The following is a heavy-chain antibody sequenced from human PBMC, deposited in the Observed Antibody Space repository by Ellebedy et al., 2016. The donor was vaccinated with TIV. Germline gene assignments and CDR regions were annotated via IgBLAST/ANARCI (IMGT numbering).Heavy chain of an antibody. CDR2: IYSGGGT. D-gene: IGHD3-10*01. CDR1: GFTFDDYA. Sequence: GESLKISCAASGFTFDDYAMHWVRQAPGKGLQWVPVIYSGGGTYYADSVKGRFTISRDNSKNTLYLQMNSLRADDTAVYYCARAHYWGQGTLVTVSS. CDR3: ARAHY. J-gene: IGHJ4*02. V-gene: IGHV3-53*01.